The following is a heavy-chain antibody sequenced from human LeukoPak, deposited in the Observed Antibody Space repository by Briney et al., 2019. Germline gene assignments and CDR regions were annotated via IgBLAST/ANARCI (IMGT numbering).Heavy chain of an antibody. Sequence: PSETLSLTCTVSGGSIRSSYYYWGWIRQPPGKGLEWIGSIYDSGSTYYNLSLKSRVTISVDTSKNQFSLKLNSVTAADMAVYYCARHYGPWGQGTLVTVSS. J-gene: IGHJ5*02. CDR1: GGSIRSSYYY. V-gene: IGHV4-39*01. CDR2: IYDSGST. CDR3: ARHYGP. D-gene: IGHD3-10*01.